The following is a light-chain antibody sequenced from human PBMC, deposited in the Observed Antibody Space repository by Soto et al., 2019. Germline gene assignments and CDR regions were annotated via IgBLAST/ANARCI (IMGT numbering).Light chain of an antibody. Sequence: EIVLTQSPGTLSLSPGERATLSCRASQSVSSTYLAWYQQKPGQVPRLLIYAASSRATGIPDRFSGSGSGTDFTLTISSLQAEDVAVYYCHQHYSTPWTFGQGTNVDIK. J-gene: IGKJ1*01. CDR1: QSVSSTY. CDR2: AAS. V-gene: IGKV3-20*01. CDR3: HQHYSTPWT.